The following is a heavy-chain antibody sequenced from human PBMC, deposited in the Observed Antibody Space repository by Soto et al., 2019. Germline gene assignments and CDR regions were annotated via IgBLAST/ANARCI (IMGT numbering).Heavy chain of an antibody. CDR1: GFTFSSYW. Sequence: GGSLRLSCAASGFTFSSYWMSWVRQAPGKGLEWVANIKEDGSEKYYVDSVKGRFTISRDNAKNSLYLQMNSLRPEDTAVYYCARENYDGSGYYFDYWGQGTLVTVSS. CDR3: ARENYDGSGYYFDY. CDR2: IKEDGSEK. V-gene: IGHV3-7*03. J-gene: IGHJ4*02. D-gene: IGHD3-22*01.